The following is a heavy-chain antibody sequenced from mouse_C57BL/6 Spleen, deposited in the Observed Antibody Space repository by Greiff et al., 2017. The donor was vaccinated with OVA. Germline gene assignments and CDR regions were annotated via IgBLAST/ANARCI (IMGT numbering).Heavy chain of an antibody. CDR3: TRGGEYYYGSSYEGFFDY. Sequence: VQLQQSGTVLARPGASVKMSCKTSGYTFTSYWMHWVKQRPGQGLEWIGAIYPGNSDTSYNQKFKGKAKLTAVTSASTAYMELSSLTNEDSAVYYGTRGGEYYYGSSYEGFFDYWGQGTTLTVSS. CDR2: IYPGNSDT. CDR1: GYTFTSYW. J-gene: IGHJ2*01. D-gene: IGHD1-1*01. V-gene: IGHV1-5*01.